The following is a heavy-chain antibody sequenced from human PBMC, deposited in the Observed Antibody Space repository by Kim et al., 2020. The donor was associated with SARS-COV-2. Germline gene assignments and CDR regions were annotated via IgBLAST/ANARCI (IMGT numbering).Heavy chain of an antibody. V-gene: IGHV3-23*01. J-gene: IGHJ3*02. D-gene: IGHD2-21*02. Sequence: GGSLRLSCAASGFTFSTYAMTWIRQAPGKGLEWVSALSDSGRTTYYADSVEGRFTISRDNSKNTLYLQMNSLRAEYTAVYYCAKPKEMTAYAFDIWGQGTVVTVSS. CDR1: GFTFSTYA. CDR2: LSDSGRTT. CDR3: AKPKEMTAYAFDI.